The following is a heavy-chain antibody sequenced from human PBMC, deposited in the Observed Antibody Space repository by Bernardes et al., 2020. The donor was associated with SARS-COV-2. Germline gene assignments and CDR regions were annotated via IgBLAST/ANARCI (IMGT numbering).Heavy chain of an antibody. J-gene: IGHJ4*02. V-gene: IGHV3-53*01. CDR1: GFTVSGNY. CDR3: ARDLRTEYRSGWPLDY. CDR2: IYRGGNT. Sequence: GGSLRLSCAASGFTVSGNYMSWVRQAPGKGLEWVSVIYRGGNTYYADSVKGRFTISRDNSKNTLYLQMNSLRGEDSAMYYCARDLRTEYRSGWPLDYWGQGTLVTVSS. D-gene: IGHD6-19*01.